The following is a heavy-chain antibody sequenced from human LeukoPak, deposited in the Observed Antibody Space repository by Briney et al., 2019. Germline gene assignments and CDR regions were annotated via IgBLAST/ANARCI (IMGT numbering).Heavy chain of an antibody. CDR3: ARERSGYYIDY. Sequence: ASVKVSYKASVYTFTIYGISWVRQAPGQGLEWMGWISAYNGNTNYAQKLQGRVTMTTDTSTSTAYMELRSLRSDDTAVYYCARERSGYYIDYWGQGTLVTVSS. V-gene: IGHV1-18*01. CDR2: ISAYNGNT. D-gene: IGHD3-3*01. J-gene: IGHJ4*02. CDR1: VYTFTIYG.